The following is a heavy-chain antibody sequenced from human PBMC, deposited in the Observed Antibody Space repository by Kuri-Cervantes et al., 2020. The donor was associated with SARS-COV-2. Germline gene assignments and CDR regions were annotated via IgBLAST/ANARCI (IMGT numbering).Heavy chain of an antibody. CDR3: ARTYCSSTSCYPANFDY. Sequence: GGSLRLSCAASGFTFSSYVMHWVRQAPGKGLEWVAVISYDGSNKYYADSVKGRFTISRDNSKNTLYLQMNSLRAEDTAVYYCARTYCSSTSCYPANFDYWGQGTLVTVSS. D-gene: IGHD2-2*01. J-gene: IGHJ4*02. V-gene: IGHV3-30-3*01. CDR1: GFTFSSYV. CDR2: ISYDGSNK.